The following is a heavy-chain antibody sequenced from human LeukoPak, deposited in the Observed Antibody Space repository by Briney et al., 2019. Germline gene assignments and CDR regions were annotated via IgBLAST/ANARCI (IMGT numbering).Heavy chain of an antibody. CDR1: GGSISSGDYY. D-gene: IGHD4-17*01. V-gene: IGHV4-30-4*08. CDR2: IYYSGTT. Sequence: PSETLSLTCTVSGGSISSGDYYWSWIRQPPGKGLEWIGYIYYSGTTYYNPSLKSRVTISVDTSKNQFSLKLSSVTAADAAVYYCAKEAHEYGDYKILGLIDYWGQGTLVTVSS. CDR3: AKEAHEYGDYKILGLIDY. J-gene: IGHJ4*02.